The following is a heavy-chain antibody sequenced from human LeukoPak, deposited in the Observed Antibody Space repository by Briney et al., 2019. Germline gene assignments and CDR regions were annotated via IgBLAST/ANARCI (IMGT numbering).Heavy chain of an antibody. J-gene: IGHJ4*02. CDR3: ARDSGWNFDY. V-gene: IGHV3-30*04. D-gene: IGHD6-19*01. Sequence: GGSLRLSCAASGSTFSSYAMHWVRQAPGKGLEWVAVISYDGSNKYYADSVKGRFTISRDNSKNTLYLQMNSLRAEDTAVYYCARDSGWNFDYWGQGTLVTVSS. CDR1: GSTFSSYA. CDR2: ISYDGSNK.